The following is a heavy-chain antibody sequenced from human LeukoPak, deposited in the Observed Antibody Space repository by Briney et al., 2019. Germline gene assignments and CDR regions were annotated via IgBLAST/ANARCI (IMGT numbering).Heavy chain of an antibody. J-gene: IGHJ4*02. CDR2: IYYSGST. CDR3: ARDATCSGGACHFDY. V-gene: IGHV4-59*01. D-gene: IGHD2-15*01. CDR1: GGSISSYY. Sequence: SETLSLTCTVSGGSISSYYWSWIRQPPGKGLEWIGYIYYSGSTNYNPSLKSRVTISVDTSKNQFSLELSSVTAADTAVYYCARDATCSGGACHFDYWGQGTLVTVSS.